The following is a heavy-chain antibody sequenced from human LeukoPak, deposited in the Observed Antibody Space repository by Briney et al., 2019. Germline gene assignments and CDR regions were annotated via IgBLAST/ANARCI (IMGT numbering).Heavy chain of an antibody. V-gene: IGHV3-30*03. Sequence: PGGSLRLSCAASGFTFSSYGMHWVRQAPGKGLEWVAVISYDGSNKYHADSVKGRFTISRDNSKNTLYLQMNSLRAEDTAVYYCARESPSGSYENDYWGQGTLVTVSS. D-gene: IGHD1-26*01. CDR1: GFTFSSYG. CDR3: ARESPSGSYENDY. J-gene: IGHJ4*02. CDR2: ISYDGSNK.